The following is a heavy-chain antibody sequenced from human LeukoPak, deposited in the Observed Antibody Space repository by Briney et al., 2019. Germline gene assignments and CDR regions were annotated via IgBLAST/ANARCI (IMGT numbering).Heavy chain of an antibody. CDR3: ARAGTTGSVDY. V-gene: IGHV3-7*01. Sequence: PGGSLRLSCAASGFTFSSYWMSWVRQAPGKGLEWVANINQDASEKYYVDSIKGRFTISRDNAKNSLYLQMNSLRAEDTAVYYCARAGTTGSVDYWGQGTLVTVSS. CDR2: INQDASEK. D-gene: IGHD1-14*01. CDR1: GFTFSSYW. J-gene: IGHJ4*02.